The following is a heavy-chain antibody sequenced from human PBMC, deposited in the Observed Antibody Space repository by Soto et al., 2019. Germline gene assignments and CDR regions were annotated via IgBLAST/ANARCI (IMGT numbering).Heavy chain of an antibody. Sequence: SETLSLTCTVSGGSISSSSYYWGWIRQPPGKGLEWIGSIYYTGITHYNPSLKSRATISIDTPKNQFSLNLNSVTATDTAVYYCARVRATDYEIDYWGQGALVTVSS. J-gene: IGHJ4*02. V-gene: IGHV4-39*01. D-gene: IGHD4-17*01. CDR3: ARVRATDYEIDY. CDR2: IYYTGIT. CDR1: GGSISSSSYY.